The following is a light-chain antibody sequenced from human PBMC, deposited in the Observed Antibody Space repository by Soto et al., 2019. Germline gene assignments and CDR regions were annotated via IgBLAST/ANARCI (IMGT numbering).Light chain of an antibody. Sequence: SYELTQPPSVSVAPGKTARITCGGNNIGSKSVHWYQQKSGQAPVLVIYYDSDRPSGIPERFSGSNSGNTATLTISRVEAGDEADYYCQVWDSSSDHPGDVVFGGGTKLTVL. CDR3: QVWDSSSDHPGDVV. V-gene: IGLV3-21*04. CDR2: YDS. CDR1: NIGSKS. J-gene: IGLJ2*01.